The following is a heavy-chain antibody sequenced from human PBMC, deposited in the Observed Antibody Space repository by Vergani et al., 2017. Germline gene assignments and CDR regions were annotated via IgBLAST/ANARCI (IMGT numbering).Heavy chain of an antibody. Sequence: QVQLVESGGGVVQPGRSLRLSCAASGFTFSSYGMHWVRQAPGKGLEWVAVIWYDGSNKYYADSVKGRFTISRENSKNTLYLQMNSLRAEDTAVYYCARDAGTGAAAAHRPDYWGQGTLVTVSS. CDR3: ARDAGTGAAAAHRPDY. D-gene: IGHD6-13*01. CDR1: GFTFSSYG. CDR2: IWYDGSNK. J-gene: IGHJ4*02. V-gene: IGHV3-33*01.